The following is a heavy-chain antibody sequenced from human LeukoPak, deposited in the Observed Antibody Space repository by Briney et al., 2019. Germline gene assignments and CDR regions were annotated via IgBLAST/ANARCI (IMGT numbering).Heavy chain of an antibody. Sequence: TSETLSLACTVSGGSISSYYWSWIRQPPGKGLEWIGYIYHSGSTYYNPSLKSRVTISVDRSKNQFSLKLSSVTAADTAVYYCARTVRGANFDYWGQGTLVTVSS. CDR1: GGSISSYY. D-gene: IGHD3-10*01. CDR2: IYHSGST. CDR3: ARTVRGANFDY. V-gene: IGHV4-59*12. J-gene: IGHJ4*02.